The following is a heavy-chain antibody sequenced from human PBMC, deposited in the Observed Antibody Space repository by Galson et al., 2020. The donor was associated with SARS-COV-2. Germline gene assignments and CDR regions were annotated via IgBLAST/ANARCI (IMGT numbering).Heavy chain of an antibody. CDR3: ANLGNGAD. D-gene: IGHD1-1*01. CDR2: IRGRGGST. CDR1: GITISSYA. J-gene: IGHJ4*02. Sequence: GVSLKIPCAASGITISSYAMSWVRPAPGKGLEWVSDIRGRGGSTDYAASVKGRFTISRDNSKNTLYLEMNSLRAEDTAVYYCANLGNGADWCQGILVTVSS. V-gene: IGHV3-23*01.